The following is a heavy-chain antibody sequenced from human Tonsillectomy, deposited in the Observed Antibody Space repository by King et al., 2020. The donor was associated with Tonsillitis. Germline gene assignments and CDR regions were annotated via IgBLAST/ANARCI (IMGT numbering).Heavy chain of an antibody. D-gene: IGHD3-16*01. J-gene: IGHJ4*02. CDR3: TTHLSFGDH. CDR2: IKSKADGGTT. V-gene: IGHV3-15*02. CDR1: GLTFSNAW. Sequence: VQLVQSGGALVKPGGSLRLSCAASGLTFSNAWMSWVRQAPGKGLEWLSRIKSKADGGTTDYAAPVKGRFTISRDDSKNTLYLQMNSHQTEDTAVYYCTTHLSFGDHWGQGTLVTVSS.